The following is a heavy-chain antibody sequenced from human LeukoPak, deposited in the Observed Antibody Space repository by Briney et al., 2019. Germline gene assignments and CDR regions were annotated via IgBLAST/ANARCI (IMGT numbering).Heavy chain of an antibody. CDR2: IYPGDSDT. V-gene: IGHV5-51*01. CDR3: ARHASSGYDYYYYYGMDV. Sequence: GESLKISCKGSGYSFTSYWIGWVRQMPGKDLEWMGIIYPGDSDTRYSPSFQGQVTISADKSISTAYLQWSSQKASDTAMYYCARHASSGYDYYYYYGMDVWGQGTTVTVSS. CDR1: GYSFTSYW. D-gene: IGHD5-12*01. J-gene: IGHJ6*02.